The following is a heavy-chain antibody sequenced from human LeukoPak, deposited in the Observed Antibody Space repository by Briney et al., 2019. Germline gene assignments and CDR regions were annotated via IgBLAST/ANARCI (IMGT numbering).Heavy chain of an antibody. D-gene: IGHD2-15*01. CDR1: GGSFSGYY. Sequence: PSWTPSLTCAVYGGSFSGYYWSWVRQPPGKGLEWIGEINISGSKYSIPSLKSGVTISHHRFQNQFYLKLSSVAAADTAVYYCARGERSLVAAQFDLWGRGTLVTVS. J-gene: IGHJ2*01. CDR3: ARGERSLVAAQFDL. CDR2: INISGSK. V-gene: IGHV4-34*01.